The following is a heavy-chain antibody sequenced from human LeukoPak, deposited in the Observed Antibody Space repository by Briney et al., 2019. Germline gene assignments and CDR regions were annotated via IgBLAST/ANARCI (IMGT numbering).Heavy chain of an antibody. CDR3: ARDRDGVGMDV. CDR2: INHSGST. Sequence: ETLSLTCAVYGGSFSGYYWSWIRQPPGKGLEWIGEINHSGSTNYNPSLKSRVTISVDTSKNQFSLKLSSVTAADTAVYYCARDRDGVGMDVWGQGTTVTVSS. D-gene: IGHD5-24*01. V-gene: IGHV4-34*01. J-gene: IGHJ6*02. CDR1: GGSFSGYY.